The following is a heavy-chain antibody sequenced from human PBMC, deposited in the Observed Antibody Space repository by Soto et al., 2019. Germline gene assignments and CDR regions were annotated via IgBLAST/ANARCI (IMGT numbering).Heavy chain of an antibody. D-gene: IGHD3-3*01. CDR3: TTGVRSGYYKY. J-gene: IGHJ4*02. CDR2: IKSKIEGGTI. CDR1: GFTFSSAW. V-gene: IGHV3-15*01. Sequence: EVQLVESGEGLVKPGGSLRLSCAASGFTFSSAWMSWVRQAPGKGLEWVGRIKSKIEGGTIDYAAPVKGRFTISRDDSESTLYLQMNRLKTDDTAVYYCTTGVRSGYYKYWGQGALVTLSS.